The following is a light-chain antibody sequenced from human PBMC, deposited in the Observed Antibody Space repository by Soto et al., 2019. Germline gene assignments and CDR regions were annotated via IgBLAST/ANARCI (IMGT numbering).Light chain of an antibody. CDR2: GAS. Sequence: EIVLTQSPGTLSLSPGERATLSCRASQSVSSSYLAWYRQKPGQAPRLLIYGASSRATGIPDRFSGSGSGTDFTLTISRLEPEDFAVYHCQQYGNSPWTFGQGTKVDNK. V-gene: IGKV3-20*01. CDR1: QSVSSSY. J-gene: IGKJ1*01. CDR3: QQYGNSPWT.